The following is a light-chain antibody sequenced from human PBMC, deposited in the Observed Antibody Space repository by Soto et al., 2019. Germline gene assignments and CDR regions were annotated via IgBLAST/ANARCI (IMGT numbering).Light chain of an antibody. V-gene: IGKV3-20*01. CDR1: QSVSSSY. Sequence: EIVLTQSPGTLSLSPGERATLSCRASQSVSSSYLAWYQQKPGQAPRLLIYGASSRATGIPDRFSGSGSGTDFTLTSSRLEPEDFAVYYWQQYGSSPDTFGQGTKLEIK. J-gene: IGKJ2*01. CDR2: GAS. CDR3: QQYGSSPDT.